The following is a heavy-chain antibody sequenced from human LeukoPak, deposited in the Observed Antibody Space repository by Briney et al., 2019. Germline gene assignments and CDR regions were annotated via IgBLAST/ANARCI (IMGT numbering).Heavy chain of an antibody. CDR3: AKRKIPGLGVREWFDP. CDR2: ISGSGGNT. CDR1: GGSFSGYY. Sequence: ETLSLTCAVYGGSFSGYYWSWIRQPPGKGLEWVSAISGSGGNTYYVDSVKGRFTISRDNSKNTLYLQMNSLRAEDTAVYYCAKRKIPGLGVREWFDPWGQGTLVTVSS. V-gene: IGHV3-23*01. D-gene: IGHD3-16*01. J-gene: IGHJ5*02.